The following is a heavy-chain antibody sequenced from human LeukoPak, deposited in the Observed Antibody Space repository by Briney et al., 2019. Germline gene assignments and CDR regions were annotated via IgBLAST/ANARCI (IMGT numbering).Heavy chain of an antibody. J-gene: IGHJ4*02. CDR1: GYSFTSYW. D-gene: IGHD6-19*01. Sequence: GESLKISCKGSGYSFTSYWIGRVRQMPGKGLEWMGIIYPGDSDTRYSSSFQGQVTISADKSISTAYLQWSSLKASDTAMYYCATFTDEQWLVPFDYWGQGTLVTVSS. CDR3: ATFTDEQWLVPFDY. V-gene: IGHV5-51*01. CDR2: IYPGDSDT.